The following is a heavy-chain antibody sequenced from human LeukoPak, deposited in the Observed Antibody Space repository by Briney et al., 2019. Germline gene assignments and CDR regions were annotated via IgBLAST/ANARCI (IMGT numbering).Heavy chain of an antibody. CDR3: ARGADRYSGSYFSEY. CDR2: ISAYNGNT. V-gene: IGHV1-18*01. D-gene: IGHD1-26*01. Sequence: GASVKVSCKASGYTFTSYGISWVRQAPGQGLEWMGWISAYNGNTNYAQKLQGRVTMTTDTSTSTAYMELRSLRSDDTAVYYCARGADRYSGSYFSEYWGQGTLVTVSS. J-gene: IGHJ4*02. CDR1: GYTFTSYG.